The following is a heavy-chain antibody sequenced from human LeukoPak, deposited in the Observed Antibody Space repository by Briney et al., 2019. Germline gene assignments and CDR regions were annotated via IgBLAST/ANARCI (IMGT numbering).Heavy chain of an antibody. V-gene: IGHV4-30-2*01. Sequence: SETLSLTCAVSGGSISSGGYSWSWFRRPPRKGLEWIGYIYHSGSTYYSPSLKSRVTISVDRSKNHFSLKLSSVTAADTAVYYCASESLHLGESYWGQGTLVTVSS. CDR2: IYHSGST. CDR1: GGSISSGGYS. D-gene: IGHD3-16*01. J-gene: IGHJ4*02. CDR3: ASESLHLGESY.